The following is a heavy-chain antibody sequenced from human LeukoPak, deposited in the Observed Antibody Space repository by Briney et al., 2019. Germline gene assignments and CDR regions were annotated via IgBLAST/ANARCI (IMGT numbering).Heavy chain of an antibody. Sequence: SETLSLTCAVYRGSLSGYYWSWIRQPPGQGEEWIGEINHSGSTNYNPSLNSRVTISVDTSKNQFSLQLNSVTAADTAVYYCARASDYAIGFDPWGQETIVIVSS. J-gene: IGHJ5*02. D-gene: IGHD4-17*01. V-gene: IGHV4-34*01. CDR2: INHSGST. CDR3: ARASDYAIGFDP. CDR1: RGSLSGYY.